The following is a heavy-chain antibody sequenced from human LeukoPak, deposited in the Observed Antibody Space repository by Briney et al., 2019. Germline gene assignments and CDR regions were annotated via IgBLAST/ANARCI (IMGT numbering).Heavy chain of an antibody. V-gene: IGHV4-39*01. D-gene: IGHD1-26*01. CDR3: ARAPLLSWHYYYYGMDV. Sequence: SETLSLTCTVSGGSISSSTYYWAWIRQSPGKGLEWIGSITYSGSTYYNPSLESRVTISVDTSKNQFSLRLISVTAVDTAVYYCARAPLLSWHYYYYGMDVWGQGTTVTVSS. CDR1: GGSISSSTYY. J-gene: IGHJ6*02. CDR2: ITYSGST.